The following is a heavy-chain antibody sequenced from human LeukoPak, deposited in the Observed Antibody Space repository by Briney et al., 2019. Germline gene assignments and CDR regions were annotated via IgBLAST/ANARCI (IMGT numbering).Heavy chain of an antibody. D-gene: IGHD5-12*01. CDR1: GYTFTSYD. CDR3: ATATTQYDAFDI. V-gene: IGHV1-8*01. CDR2: MNPNSGNT. J-gene: IGHJ3*02. Sequence: ASVKVSCKASGYTFTSYDFNWVRQATGQRPEWMGWMNPNSGNTGYAQKFQGRVTTTRNTSISTAYMELSSLRSEDTAVYYCATATTQYDAFDIWGQGTMVTVSS.